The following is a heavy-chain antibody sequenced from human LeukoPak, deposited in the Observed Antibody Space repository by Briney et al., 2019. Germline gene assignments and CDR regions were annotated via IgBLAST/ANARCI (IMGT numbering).Heavy chain of an antibody. CDR2: ISSSSSTI. D-gene: IGHD2-21*01. J-gene: IGHJ6*02. CDR3: ARELWSAYGMDV. V-gene: IGHV3-48*02. Sequence: VWLLRLSWAASGFSFNSYSMKWVRHEQGKGLEWVSYISSSSSTIHYADSVKGRFTISRDNAKNSLFLQINSLRDDDTAVYYCARELWSAYGMDVWGQGTTVTVSS. CDR1: GFSFNSYS.